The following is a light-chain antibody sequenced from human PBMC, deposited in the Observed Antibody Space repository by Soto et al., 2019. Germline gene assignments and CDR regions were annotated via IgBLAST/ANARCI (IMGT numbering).Light chain of an antibody. J-gene: IGLJ1*01. CDR2: EGS. V-gene: IGLV2-23*01. Sequence: QSALTHPASVSGSPGQSITISCTGTSSDVGSYNLVSWYQQHPGKAPKLMIYEGSKRPSGVSNRFSGSKSGNTASLTISGLQAEDEADYYCCSYAGSSTLYVFGTVTKLTVL. CDR3: CSYAGSSTLYV. CDR1: SSDVGSYNL.